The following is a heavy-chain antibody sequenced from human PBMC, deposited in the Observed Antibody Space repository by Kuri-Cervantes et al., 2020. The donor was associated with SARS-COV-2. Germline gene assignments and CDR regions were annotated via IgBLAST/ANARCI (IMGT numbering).Heavy chain of an antibody. CDR1: GFTVSSNY. Sequence: GESLKISCAASGFTVSSNYMSWVRQAPGKGLEWVSVIYSGGSTYYADSVKGRFTISRDNSKNTLYLQMNSLRAEDTAVYYCAKFRGSGWTDAFDIWGQGTMVTVSS. D-gene: IGHD6-19*01. V-gene: IGHV3-53*01. CDR2: IYSGGST. CDR3: AKFRGSGWTDAFDI. J-gene: IGHJ3*02.